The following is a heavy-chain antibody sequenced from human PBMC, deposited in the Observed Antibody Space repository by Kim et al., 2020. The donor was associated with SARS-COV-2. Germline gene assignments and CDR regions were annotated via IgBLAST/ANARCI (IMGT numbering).Heavy chain of an antibody. CDR3: TRDGGYCSGGSCYGG. D-gene: IGHD2-15*01. CDR2: IRSKAYGGTT. CDR1: GFTFGDYA. V-gene: IGHV3-49*03. J-gene: IGHJ4*02. Sequence: GGSLRLSCTASGFTFGDYAMSWFRQAPGKGLEWVGFIRSKAYGGTTEYAASVKGRFTISRDDSKSIAYLQMNSLKTEDTAVYYCTRDGGYCSGGSCYGGWGQGTLVTVSS.